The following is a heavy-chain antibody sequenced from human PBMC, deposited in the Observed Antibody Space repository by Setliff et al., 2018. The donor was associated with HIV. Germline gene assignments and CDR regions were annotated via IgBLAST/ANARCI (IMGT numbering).Heavy chain of an antibody. J-gene: IGHJ4*02. CDR3: ARDPPGSGFHLDY. CDR2: IWADEITK. D-gene: IGHD5-12*01. Sequence: GGSLRLSCATSGFTFSPYAIHWVRQAPGMGLKWVAMIWADEITKFYADSVKGRFTISRDNSKNTMYLQMNTLRVEDTAVYYCARDPPGSGFHLDYWGQGTLVTVSS. CDR1: GFTFSPYA. V-gene: IGHV3-33*01.